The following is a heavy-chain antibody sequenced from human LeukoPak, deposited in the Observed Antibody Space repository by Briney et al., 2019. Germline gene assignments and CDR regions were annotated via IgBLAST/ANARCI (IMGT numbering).Heavy chain of an antibody. Sequence: ASVKVSCKASGYTFTGYYMHWVRQAPGQGLEWMGWINPNSGGTNYAQKFQGRVTMTRDTSISTAYMELSRLRSDDTAVYYCARDVNRFLEWSGGAFDIWGQGTMVTVSS. CDR3: ARDVNRFLEWSGGAFDI. V-gene: IGHV1-2*02. CDR1: GYTFTGYY. D-gene: IGHD3-3*01. CDR2: INPNSGGT. J-gene: IGHJ3*02.